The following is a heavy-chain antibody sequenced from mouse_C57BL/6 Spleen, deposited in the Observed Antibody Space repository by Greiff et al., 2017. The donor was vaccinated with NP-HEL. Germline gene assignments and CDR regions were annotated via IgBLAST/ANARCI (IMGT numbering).Heavy chain of an antibody. Sequence: VQLQQSGAELMKPGASVKLSCKAPGYTFTGYWIEWVKQRPGHGLEWIGEILPGSVSTNYNEKFKGKATFTADTSSNTAYMQLSSLTTEDSAIYYCARIGYGSSFLFDYWGQGTTRTVSS. J-gene: IGHJ2*01. CDR2: ILPGSVST. D-gene: IGHD1-1*01. CDR3: ARIGYGSSFLFDY. V-gene: IGHV1-9*01. CDR1: GYTFTGYW.